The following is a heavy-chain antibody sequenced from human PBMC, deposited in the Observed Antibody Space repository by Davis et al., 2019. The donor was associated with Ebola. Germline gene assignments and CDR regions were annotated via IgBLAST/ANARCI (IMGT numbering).Heavy chain of an antibody. CDR3: ARVLTGVDY. CDR2: INQSGGT. D-gene: IGHD7-27*01. CDR1: GESFSYYY. J-gene: IGHJ4*02. Sequence: ETLSLTCAVYGESFSYYYWSWIRQPPGKGLEWIGEINQSGGTNYNPSLKSRVTISVDTAKSQFSLKMTSVTAADTAVYYCARVLTGVDYWGQGSLVTVSS. V-gene: IGHV4-34*01.